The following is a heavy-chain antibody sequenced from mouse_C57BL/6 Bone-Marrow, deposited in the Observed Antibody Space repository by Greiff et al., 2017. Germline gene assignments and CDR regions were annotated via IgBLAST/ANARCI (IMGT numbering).Heavy chain of an antibody. V-gene: IGHV5-6*01. CDR2: ISSGGSYT. J-gene: IGHJ2*01. CDR1: GFTFSSYG. Sequence: EVQLQESGGDLVKPGGSLKLSCAASGFTFSSYGMSWVRQTPDKRLEWVATISSGGSYTYYPDSVKGRFTISRDNAKNTLYLQMSSLKSEDTAMYYCARLRPDYWGQGTTLTVSS. CDR3: ARLRPDY. D-gene: IGHD2-12*01.